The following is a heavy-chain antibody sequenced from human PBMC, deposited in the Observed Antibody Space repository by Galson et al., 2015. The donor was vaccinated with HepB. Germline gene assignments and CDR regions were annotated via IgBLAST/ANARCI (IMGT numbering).Heavy chain of an antibody. V-gene: IGHV3-30*02. CDR1: GFTFSSYG. CDR2: IRYDGSNK. CDR3: TRGVPGLISYYFDY. J-gene: IGHJ4*02. D-gene: IGHD2-8*01. Sequence: SLRLSCAASGFTFSSYGMHWVRQAPGKGLEWVAFIRYDGSNKYYADSVKGRFTISRDESKSIGYLQMSSLKTEDTAVYYCTRGVPGLISYYFDYWGQGALVTVSS.